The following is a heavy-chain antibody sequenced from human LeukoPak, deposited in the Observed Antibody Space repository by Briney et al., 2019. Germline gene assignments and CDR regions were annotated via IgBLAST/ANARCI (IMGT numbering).Heavy chain of an antibody. V-gene: IGHV3-33*01. CDR2: IWYDGSNK. J-gene: IGHJ4*02. CDR1: GFTFSSYG. Sequence: GGSLRLSCAASGFTFSSYGMHWVRQAPGKGLEWVAVIWYDGSNKYYADSEKGRFTISRDNSKNTLYLQMNSLRAEDTAVYYCARGSAVGGYFDYWGQGTLVTVSS. CDR3: ARGSAVGGYFDY.